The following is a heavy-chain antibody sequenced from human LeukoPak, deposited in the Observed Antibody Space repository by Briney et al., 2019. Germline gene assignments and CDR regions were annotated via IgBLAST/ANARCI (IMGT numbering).Heavy chain of an antibody. Sequence: PGGSLRRSCAASGFAFSNYWVHWVRQAPGKGLVWVSLINSDGSSTIYPDSVKGRFTISRDNAKNTLYLQMNSLRAEDTAVYYCARGIGAGSNWFDSWGQGTRVTVSS. CDR1: GFAFSNYW. V-gene: IGHV3-74*01. CDR3: ARGIGAGSNWFDS. D-gene: IGHD6-13*01. CDR2: INSDGSST. J-gene: IGHJ5*01.